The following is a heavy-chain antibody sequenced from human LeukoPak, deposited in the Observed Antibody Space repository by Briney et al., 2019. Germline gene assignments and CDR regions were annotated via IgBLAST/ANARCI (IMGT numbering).Heavy chain of an antibody. Sequence: PSETLSLTCAVYGGSFSGYYWSWIRQPPGKGLEWIGEINHSGSTNYNPSLKSRVTISVDTSKNQFSLKLSSVTAADTAVYYCARGRARYYYYMYVWGKGTTVTVSS. CDR1: GGSFSGYY. J-gene: IGHJ6*03. CDR2: INHSGST. D-gene: IGHD6-6*01. V-gene: IGHV4-34*01. CDR3: ARGRARYYYYMYV.